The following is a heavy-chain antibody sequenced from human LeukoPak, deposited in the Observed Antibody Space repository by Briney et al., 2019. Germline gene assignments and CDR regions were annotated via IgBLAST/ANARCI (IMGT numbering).Heavy chain of an antibody. D-gene: IGHD2/OR15-2a*01. Sequence: PGGSLRLSCTASGFSFSIYWMTWVRQTPGEGLEWVANIKEDGSETYYLDSVEGRFTISRDNAKRSLYLQMNRLRAEDAAVYYCARAGKTFYDSWGHRTLVAVSS. CDR3: ARAGKTFYDS. V-gene: IGHV3-7*01. CDR1: GFSFSIYW. J-gene: IGHJ5*01. CDR2: IKEDGSET.